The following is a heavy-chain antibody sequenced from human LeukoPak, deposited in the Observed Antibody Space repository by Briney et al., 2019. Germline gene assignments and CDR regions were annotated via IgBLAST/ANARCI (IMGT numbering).Heavy chain of an antibody. V-gene: IGHV3-23*01. CDR2: ISGSGGST. J-gene: IGHJ6*02. D-gene: IGHD6-6*01. CDR3: ARDPPYSSSSWNYGMDV. Sequence: GGSLRFSCAASGFTFSSYAMSWVRQAPGKGLEWVSAISGSGGSTYYADSVKGRFTISRDNAKNSLYLQMNSLRAEDTAVYYCARDPPYSSSSWNYGMDVWGQGTTVTVSS. CDR1: GFTFSSYA.